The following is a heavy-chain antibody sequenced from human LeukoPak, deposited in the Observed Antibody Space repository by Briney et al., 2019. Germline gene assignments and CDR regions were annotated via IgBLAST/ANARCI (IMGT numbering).Heavy chain of an antibody. CDR2: INPNSGGT. CDR3: ARGRITMVRGATLALDY. V-gene: IGHV1-2*02. Sequence: ASVKVSCKASGYTFTGYYMHWVRQAPGQGLEWMGWINPNSGGTNYAQKFQGRVTMTRDTSISTAYMELSRLRSDDTAVYYCARGRITMVRGATLALDYWGQGTLVTVSS. J-gene: IGHJ4*02. D-gene: IGHD3-10*01. CDR1: GYTFTGYY.